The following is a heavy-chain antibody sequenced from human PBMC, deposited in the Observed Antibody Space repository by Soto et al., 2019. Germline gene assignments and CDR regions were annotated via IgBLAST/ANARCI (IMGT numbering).Heavy chain of an antibody. V-gene: IGHV1-18*04. Sequence: QVQLVQSGGEVKKPGASVNVSCKASGYTFTSYGICWVRQAPGQGLEWMGWVSSNNGNTEYAQKIQDRVTMTTDTSTNTAHMELRSLRADETAIEYGARDGRFSRGCDLWGQGNRLTVSS. CDR3: ARDGRFSRGCDL. CDR1: GYTFTSYG. CDR2: VSSNNGNT. D-gene: IGHD2-15*01. J-gene: IGHJ4*02.